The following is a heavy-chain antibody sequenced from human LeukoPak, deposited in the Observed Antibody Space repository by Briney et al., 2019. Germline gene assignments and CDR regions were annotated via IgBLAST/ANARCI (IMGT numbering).Heavy chain of an antibody. D-gene: IGHD6-6*01. Sequence: SETLSLTCTVSVGSISNQYWSWVRQPPGKGLEWIGYIYYSGSTNYNPRLKSRVTILVDTSKNQFSLKLSSVTAADTAVYFCARDWGVGGRPGYMDVWGKGTTVTVSS. CDR2: IYYSGST. CDR3: ARDWGVGGRPGYMDV. J-gene: IGHJ6*03. V-gene: IGHV4-59*11. CDR1: VGSISNQY.